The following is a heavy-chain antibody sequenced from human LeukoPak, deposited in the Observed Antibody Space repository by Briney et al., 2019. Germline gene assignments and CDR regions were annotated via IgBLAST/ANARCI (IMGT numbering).Heavy chain of an antibody. CDR1: GFTFSSYA. Sequence: GGSLRLSCAASGFTFSSYAMSWARQAPGKGLEWVSAISGSGGSTYYADSVKGRFTISRDNSKNTLYLQMNSLRAEDTAVYYCAKDGGSYDFWSSYYFDYWGQGTLVTVSS. V-gene: IGHV3-23*01. CDR2: ISGSGGST. CDR3: AKDGGSYDFWSSYYFDY. D-gene: IGHD3-3*01. J-gene: IGHJ4*02.